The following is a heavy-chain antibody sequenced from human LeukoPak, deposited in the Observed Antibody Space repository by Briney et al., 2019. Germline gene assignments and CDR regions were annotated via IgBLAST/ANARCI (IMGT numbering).Heavy chain of an antibody. D-gene: IGHD2-15*01. J-gene: IGHJ6*02. CDR3: ARVYCSDTRGLSCMDV. CDR2: IYPGDSDT. CDR1: GYSFTSYW. V-gene: IGHV5-51*01. Sequence: GESLKISCKGSGYSFTSYWIGWVRQMPGKGLEWMGIIYPGDSDTRYSPSFQGQVTISADKSISTAYLQWSSPKASDTAMYYCARVYCSDTRGLSCMDVWGQGTTVTVSS.